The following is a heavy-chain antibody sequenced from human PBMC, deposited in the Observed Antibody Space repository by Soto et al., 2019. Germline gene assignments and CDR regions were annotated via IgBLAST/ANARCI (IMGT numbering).Heavy chain of an antibody. CDR2: ISRSSSTM. V-gene: IGHV3-48*02. D-gene: IGHD3-3*01. CDR1: GFTFSKYI. Sequence: GGSLRLSCEASGFTFSKYILNWVRRAPGKGLEWISSISRSSSTMYYAESVKGRFTISRDNAKNSLSVEMNRLRDEDTALYLCAICLPGSGVVITLFAFWSRGTLVLGSS. J-gene: IGHJ4*02. CDR3: AICLPGSGVVITLFAF.